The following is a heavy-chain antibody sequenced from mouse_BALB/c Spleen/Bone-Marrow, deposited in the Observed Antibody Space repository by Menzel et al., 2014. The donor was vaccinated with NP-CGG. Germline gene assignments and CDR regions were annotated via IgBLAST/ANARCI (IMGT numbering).Heavy chain of an antibody. CDR2: ISSGSNII. Sequence: EVKVEESGGGLVQPGESRKLSCAASGFTFSSFAMHWIRQAPEKGLEWVAFISSGSNIIHYADTVKGRFTISRDNPKNTLFLQMTSLRSEDTAMYYCGRGDYWGQGTTLTVSS. CDR1: GFTFSSFA. V-gene: IGHV5-17*02. J-gene: IGHJ2*01. CDR3: GRGDY.